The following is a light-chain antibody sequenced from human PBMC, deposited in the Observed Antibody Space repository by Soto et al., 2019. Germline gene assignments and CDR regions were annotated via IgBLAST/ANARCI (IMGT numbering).Light chain of an antibody. CDR1: QSVSDMY. Sequence: EIVLTQSPGTLSLSPGERATLSCRASQSVSDMYLAWYQHKPGQAPRPLIYASNRATGIPDRFSGSGSGTDFTLTINRLEPEDFAVYYCQHYGTSALFGPGTKVEIK. V-gene: IGKV3-20*01. J-gene: IGKJ3*01. CDR3: QHYGTSAL. CDR2: AS.